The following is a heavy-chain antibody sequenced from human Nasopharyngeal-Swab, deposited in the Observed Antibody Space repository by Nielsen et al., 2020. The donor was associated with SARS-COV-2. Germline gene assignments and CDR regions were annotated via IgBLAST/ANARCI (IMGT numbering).Heavy chain of an antibody. CDR2: INHSGST. D-gene: IGHD2-2*01. V-gene: IGHV4-34*01. Sequence: SETLSLTCAVYGGSFSGYYWNWIRQPPGRGLEWIGEINHSGSTNYNPSLKSRVTISIDTSENQFSLKLSSVTAADTAVYYCARTGSDCSSTSCYFDFWGQGTLVTVSS. J-gene: IGHJ4*02. CDR1: GGSFSGYY. CDR3: ARTGSDCSSTSCYFDF.